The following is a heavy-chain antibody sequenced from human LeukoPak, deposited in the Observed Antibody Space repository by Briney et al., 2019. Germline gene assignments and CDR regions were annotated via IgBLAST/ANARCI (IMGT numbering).Heavy chain of an antibody. V-gene: IGHV1-24*01. Sequence: DPEDGETIYAQKFQGRVTMTEDTSTDTAYMELSSLRSEDTAVYYCARDRGDYFDYWGQGTLVTVSS. CDR2: DPEDGET. D-gene: IGHD4-17*01. CDR3: ARDRGDYFDY. J-gene: IGHJ4*02.